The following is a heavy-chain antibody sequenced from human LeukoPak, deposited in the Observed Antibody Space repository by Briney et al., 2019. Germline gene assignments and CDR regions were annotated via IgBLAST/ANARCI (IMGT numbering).Heavy chain of an antibody. Sequence: SVKVSCKTSGGTFLNYAISWVRQAPGQGLEWMGRIIPILGIANYAQKFQARVTLTADKSTSTAYMELSSLRSDDTAVYYCARASQDYYGSGSYYRGGDASDIWGQGTMVTVSS. V-gene: IGHV1-69*04. CDR2: IIPILGIA. D-gene: IGHD3-10*01. CDR3: ARASQDYYGSGSYYRGGDASDI. CDR1: GGTFLNYA. J-gene: IGHJ3*02.